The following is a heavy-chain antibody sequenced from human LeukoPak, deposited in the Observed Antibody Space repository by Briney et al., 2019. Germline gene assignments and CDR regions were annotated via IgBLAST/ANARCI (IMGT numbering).Heavy chain of an antibody. Sequence: ASVKVSCKTSGYTFTSYYISWVRQAPGQGLEWMGGIIPIFGTANYAQKFQGRVTITADESTSTAYMELSSLRSEDTAVYYCASQMRLYDYVWGSYRGFDYWGQGTLVTVSS. CDR3: ASQMRLYDYVWGSYRGFDY. CDR2: IIPIFGTA. CDR1: GYTFTSYY. J-gene: IGHJ4*02. V-gene: IGHV1-69*13. D-gene: IGHD3-16*02.